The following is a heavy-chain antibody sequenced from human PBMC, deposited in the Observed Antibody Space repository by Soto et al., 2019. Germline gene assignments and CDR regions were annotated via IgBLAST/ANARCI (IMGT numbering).Heavy chain of an antibody. Sequence: GGSLRLSCAASGFAFSSYGMHWVRQAPGKGPEWVAVISYDGSNKYYADSVKGRFTISRDNSKNTLYLQMNSLRAEDTAVYYCAKDKVPVVVTAPFDYWGQGTLVTVSS. J-gene: IGHJ4*02. CDR1: GFAFSSYG. D-gene: IGHD2-21*02. V-gene: IGHV3-30*18. CDR3: AKDKVPVVVTAPFDY. CDR2: ISYDGSNK.